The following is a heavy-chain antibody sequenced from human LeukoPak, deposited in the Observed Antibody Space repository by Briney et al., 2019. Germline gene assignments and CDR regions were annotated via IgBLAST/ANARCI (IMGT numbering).Heavy chain of an antibody. J-gene: IGHJ4*02. CDR2: INHSGST. CDR3: ARGIAAVNDY. CDR1: GGSFSGYY. D-gene: IGHD6-25*01. Sequence: SETLSLTCAVYGGSFSGYYWSWIRQPPGKGLEWIGEINHSGSTNYNPSLKSRVTISVDTSKNQFSLKLSSVTAADTAVYYCARGIAAVNDYWGQGTLVTVSS. V-gene: IGHV4-34*01.